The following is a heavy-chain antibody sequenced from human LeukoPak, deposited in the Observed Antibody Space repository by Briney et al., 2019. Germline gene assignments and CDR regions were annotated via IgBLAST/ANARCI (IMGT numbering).Heavy chain of an antibody. CDR1: GFTFSSFS. Sequence: GGSLRLSCAASGFTFSSFSMNWVRQAPGKGLEWVSYIRSGGTNTDYTGSVEGRFTISRDNAKNSLYLQMNSLRAEDTAVYYCARMNYVSSGWGAPFDYWGQGTLVTVSS. CDR3: ARMNYVSSGWGAPFDY. J-gene: IGHJ4*02. D-gene: IGHD1-7*01. CDR2: IRSGGTNT. V-gene: IGHV3-48*04.